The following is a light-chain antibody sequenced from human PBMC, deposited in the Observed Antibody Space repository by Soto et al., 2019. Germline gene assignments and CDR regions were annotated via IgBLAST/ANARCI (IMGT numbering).Light chain of an antibody. CDR2: DAS. J-gene: IGKJ5*01. CDR3: QQYNSYPIT. Sequence: IQRTQSPSTLTESVGDRVTITCRASQSISSWLAWYQQKPGKAPKLLIYDASSLESGVPSRFSGSGSGTEFTLTISSLQPDDFATYYCQQYNSYPITFGQGTLLEIK. V-gene: IGKV1-5*01. CDR1: QSISSW.